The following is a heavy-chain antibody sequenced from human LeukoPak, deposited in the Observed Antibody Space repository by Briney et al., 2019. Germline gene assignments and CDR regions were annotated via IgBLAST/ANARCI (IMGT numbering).Heavy chain of an antibody. V-gene: IGHV4-30-2*01. J-gene: IGHJ5*02. CDR3: ARGAQLVRNWFDP. Sequence: SETLSLTCAVSGGSISSGGYSWSWIRQPPGKGLEWIGYIYHSGSTYYNPSLKSRVTISVDRSKNQFSLKLSSVTAADTAVYYCARGAQLVRNWFDPWGQGTLVTVSS. D-gene: IGHD3-10*01. CDR2: IYHSGST. CDR1: GGSISSGGYS.